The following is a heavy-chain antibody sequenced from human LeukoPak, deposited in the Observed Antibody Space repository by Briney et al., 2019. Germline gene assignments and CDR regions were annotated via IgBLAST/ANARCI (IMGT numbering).Heavy chain of an antibody. D-gene: IGHD3-22*01. CDR1: GYTFTSYG. J-gene: IGHJ3*02. Sequence: ASVKVSCKASGYTFTSYGISWVRQAPGQGLEWMGWISGTNGNTNYAQHLQGRVTMTTDTSTSTAYIELRSLRSDGTAVYYCARDVFSTYYYDSSGLGDAFEIWGRGTMVTVSS. CDR3: ARDVFSTYYYDSSGLGDAFEI. CDR2: ISGTNGNT. V-gene: IGHV1-18*01.